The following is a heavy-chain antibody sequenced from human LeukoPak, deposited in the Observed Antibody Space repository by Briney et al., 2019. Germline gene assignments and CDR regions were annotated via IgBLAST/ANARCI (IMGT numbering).Heavy chain of an antibody. D-gene: IGHD3-10*01. Sequence: GGSLRLSCAASGFTFSSYSMNWVRQAPGKGLEWVSVIYSGGSTYYADSVKGRFTISRDNSKNTLYLQMNSLRAEDTAVYYCARRQRITIDPEEYWGQGTLVTVSS. CDR2: IYSGGST. V-gene: IGHV3-53*01. CDR3: ARRQRITIDPEEY. CDR1: GFTFSSYS. J-gene: IGHJ4*02.